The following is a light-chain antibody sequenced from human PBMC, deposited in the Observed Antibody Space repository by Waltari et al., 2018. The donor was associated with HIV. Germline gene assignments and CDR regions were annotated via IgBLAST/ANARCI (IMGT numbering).Light chain of an antibody. Sequence: DIVMTQTPDSLAVSLGERATINCKSRQSVLYSSNNKNYLSWYQQKPGQPPKLLIYWASTRGSRVPDRFSGSGSGTDFTLTISSLQAEDVAVYYCQQYFTTPNTFGQGTKLEIK. V-gene: IGKV4-1*01. J-gene: IGKJ2*01. CDR2: WAS. CDR1: QSVLYSSNNKNY. CDR3: QQYFTTPNT.